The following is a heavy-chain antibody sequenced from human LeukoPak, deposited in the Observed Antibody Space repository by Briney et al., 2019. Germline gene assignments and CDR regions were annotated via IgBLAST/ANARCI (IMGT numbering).Heavy chain of an antibody. D-gene: IGHD3-22*01. V-gene: IGHV4-39*07. J-gene: IGHJ1*01. Sequence: PSETLSLTCTVSGGSISSSSYYWGWIRQPPGKGLEWIGEINHSGSTNYNPSLKSRVTISVDTSKNQFSLKLSSVTAADTAVYYCARLRDSSGYYQTRRYFQHWGQGTLVTVSS. CDR2: INHSGST. CDR3: ARLRDSSGYYQTRRYFQH. CDR1: GGSISSSSYY.